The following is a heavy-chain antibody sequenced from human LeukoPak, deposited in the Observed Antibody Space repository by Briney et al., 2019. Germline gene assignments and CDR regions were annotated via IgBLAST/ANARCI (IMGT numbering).Heavy chain of an antibody. CDR2: MSNDGSLR. CDR3: ATSLGLAATGPFYF. J-gene: IGHJ4*02. CDR1: GFTFSSYG. Sequence: GGSLRLSCAASGFTFSSYGMHWIRQAPGKGLEWVAVMSNDGSLRYHADSVKGRFTISRDNSKNTLYLQMNSLRSDDTAVYYGATSLGLAATGPFYFWGLGTLVTVSS. V-gene: IGHV3-30*03. D-gene: IGHD6-13*01.